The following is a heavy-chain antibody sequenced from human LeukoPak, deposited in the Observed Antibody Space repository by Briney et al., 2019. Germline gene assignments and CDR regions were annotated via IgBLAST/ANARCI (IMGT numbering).Heavy chain of an antibody. V-gene: IGHV4-34*01. CDR3: ARGSAPFRSYFDY. Sequence: SETLSLTCAVYGGSFSGYYWSWIRQPPGKGMEWIGEINHSGSTNYNPSLKSRVTISVDTSKNQVSLKLSSVTAADTAVYYCARGSAPFRSYFDYWGQGTLVTVSS. CDR2: INHSGST. J-gene: IGHJ4*02. CDR1: GGSFSGYY. D-gene: IGHD3-16*01.